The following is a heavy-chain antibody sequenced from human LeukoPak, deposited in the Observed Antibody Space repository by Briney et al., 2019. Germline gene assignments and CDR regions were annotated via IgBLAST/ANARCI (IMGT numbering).Heavy chain of an antibody. Sequence: SETLSLTCAVYGGSLSGYYWSWIRQPPGKGLEWIGEINHSGSTNYNPSLKSRVTISVDTSKNQFSLKLSSVTAADTAVYYCARVQWLAYYFDYWGQGTLVTVSS. J-gene: IGHJ4*02. D-gene: IGHD6-19*01. V-gene: IGHV4-34*01. CDR3: ARVQWLAYYFDY. CDR2: INHSGST. CDR1: GGSLSGYY.